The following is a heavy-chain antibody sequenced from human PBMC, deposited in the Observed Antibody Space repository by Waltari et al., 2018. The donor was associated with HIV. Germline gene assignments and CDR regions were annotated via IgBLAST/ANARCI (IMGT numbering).Heavy chain of an antibody. CDR2: IYYTGRA. V-gene: IGHV4-39*01. CDR3: ARHALRVGAAYWNFDL. J-gene: IGHJ2*01. D-gene: IGHD1-26*01. CDR1: GGSVSSSSSF. Sequence: QLQLQESGPGLVKPSETLSLTRPLSGGSVSSSSSFWVWIRQPPGKGLEWVGRIYYTGRAYYNPSLKSRVTISVDTSKNQFSLKVTSVTAADTAVYYCARHALRVGAAYWNFDLWGRGTLVTVSS.